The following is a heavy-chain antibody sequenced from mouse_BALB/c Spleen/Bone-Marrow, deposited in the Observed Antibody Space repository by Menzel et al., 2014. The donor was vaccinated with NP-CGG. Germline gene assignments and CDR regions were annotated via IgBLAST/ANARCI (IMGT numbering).Heavy chain of an antibody. Sequence: EVQLQQSGPELEKPGASVKISCKASGYSFTGYNMNWVKQSDGRSLEWIGNIDPYYGGTSYNQKFRGKATLTVDKSSSTDYMQLTSLTSEDSAVYYCARNHFGSNSLGYWGQGTLVSVSA. CDR2: IDPYYGGT. CDR3: ARNHFGSNSLGY. V-gene: IGHV1S135*01. D-gene: IGHD1-1*01. CDR1: GYSFTGYN. J-gene: IGHJ3*01.